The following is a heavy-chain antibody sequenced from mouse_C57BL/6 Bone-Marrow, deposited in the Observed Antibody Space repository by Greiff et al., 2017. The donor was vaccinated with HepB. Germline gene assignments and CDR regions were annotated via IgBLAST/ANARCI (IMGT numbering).Heavy chain of an antibody. V-gene: IGHV1-63*01. D-gene: IGHD1-1*01. J-gene: IGHJ4*01. CDR1: GYTFTNYW. CDR3: ARWGYYGSSYYAMDY. Sequence: VKLVESGAELVRPGTSVKMSCKASGYTFTNYWIGWAKQRPGHGLEWIGDIYPGGGYTNYNEKFKGKATLTADKSSSTAYMQFSSLTSEDSAIYYCARWGYYGSSYYAMDYWGQGTSVTVSS. CDR2: IYPGGGYT.